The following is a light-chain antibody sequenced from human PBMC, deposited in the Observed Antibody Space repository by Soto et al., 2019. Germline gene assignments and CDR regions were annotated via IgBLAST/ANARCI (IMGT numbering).Light chain of an antibody. J-gene: IGLJ1*01. CDR1: SSNIGAGYD. V-gene: IGLV1-40*01. Sequence: QSVLTQPPSVSGTPGQRVTISCTGSSSNIGAGYDVHWYQQVPGTAPKLLIYGNNNRPSGVPDRFSGSTSGTSASLAITGLQAEDEADYYCQSYDRSVSATYVFGTGTQVTVL. CDR3: QSYDRSVSATYV. CDR2: GNN.